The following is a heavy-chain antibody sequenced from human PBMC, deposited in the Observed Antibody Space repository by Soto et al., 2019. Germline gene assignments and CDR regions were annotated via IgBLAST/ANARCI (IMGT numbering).Heavy chain of an antibody. Sequence: GESLKISCKGSGYRFAGYWITWVRQKPGKGLEWMGRIDPSDSQTYYSPSFRGHVTISVTKSITTVFLQWSSLRASDTAMYYCASQIYDSDTVPNFQYYFDSWGQGTLVTVSS. CDR1: GYRFAGYW. J-gene: IGHJ4*02. V-gene: IGHV5-10-1*01. CDR3: ASQIYDSDTVPNFQYYFDS. D-gene: IGHD3-22*01. CDR2: IDPSDSQT.